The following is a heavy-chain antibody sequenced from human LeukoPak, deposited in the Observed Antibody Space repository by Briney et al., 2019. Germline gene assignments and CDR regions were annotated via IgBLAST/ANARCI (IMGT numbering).Heavy chain of an antibody. J-gene: IGHJ4*02. CDR2: IDGSGSST. V-gene: IGHV3-23*03. Sequence: PGGSLRLSCAASGFTFNNHAMSWVRQAPGKGLEWVSVIDGSGSSTFYVASVKGRFTISRDNSKSTLYLQLNNVRDEDTALYYCAKDAGVAAGFFDNWGQGTLVTVSS. CDR1: GFTFNNHA. CDR3: AKDAGVAAGFFDN. D-gene: IGHD6-13*01.